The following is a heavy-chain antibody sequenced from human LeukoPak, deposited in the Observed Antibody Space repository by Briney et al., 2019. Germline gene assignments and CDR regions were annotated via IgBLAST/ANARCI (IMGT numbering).Heavy chain of an antibody. Sequence: PGGFLRLSCAASGFTFSSYGMHWVRQTPGKGLEWMAVISSDGSKKYYADSVKGRFTISRDNSKKTLFLQMNSLRAEDTALYYCAKDQSPKLTGYSSGCRPLDYWGQGALVTVSS. V-gene: IGHV3-30*18. CDR2: ISSDGSKK. CDR3: AKDQSPKLTGYSSGCRPLDY. D-gene: IGHD6-19*01. CDR1: GFTFSSYG. J-gene: IGHJ4*02.